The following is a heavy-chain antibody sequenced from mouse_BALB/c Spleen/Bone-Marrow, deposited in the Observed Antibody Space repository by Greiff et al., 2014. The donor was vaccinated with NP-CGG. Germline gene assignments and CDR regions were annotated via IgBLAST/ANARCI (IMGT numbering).Heavy chain of an antibody. CDR2: IWSGGNR. D-gene: IGHD2-4*01. CDR1: GFSISNYA. CDR3: ARNYDFGDYYAMDY. V-gene: IGHV2-2*02. Sequence: QVQLQQSGPGLVQPSQSLSITCTVSGFSISNYAVHWVRQSPGKGLEWLGVIWSGGNRDYNAAFISRLSISKDNSKSQVFFKMNSQQPNDTAIYYCARNYDFGDYYAMDYWGQGTSVTVSS. J-gene: IGHJ4*01.